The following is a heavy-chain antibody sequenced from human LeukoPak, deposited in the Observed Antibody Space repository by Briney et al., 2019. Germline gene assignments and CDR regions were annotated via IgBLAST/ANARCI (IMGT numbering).Heavy chain of an antibody. CDR3: ARRPYCGGDCSAFGFQH. CDR1: GYSFTSYW. V-gene: IGHV5-51*01. J-gene: IGHJ1*01. Sequence: GESLKISCKGSGYSFTSYWIDWVRQMPGKGLEWMGIIYPGDSDTRYSPSFQGQVTISADKSISTAYLQWSSLKASDTAMYYCARRPYCGGDCSAFGFQHWGQGTLVTVSS. D-gene: IGHD2-21*01. CDR2: IYPGDSDT.